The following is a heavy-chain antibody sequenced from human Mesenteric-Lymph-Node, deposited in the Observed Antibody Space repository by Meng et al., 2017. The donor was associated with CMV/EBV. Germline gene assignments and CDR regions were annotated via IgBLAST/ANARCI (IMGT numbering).Heavy chain of an antibody. CDR1: GYTFHGYR. V-gene: IGHV1-2*02. D-gene: IGHD5-12*01. CDR3: ARVHIVTTANWFDP. CDR2: INPSSGDT. J-gene: IGHJ5*02. Sequence: KASGYTFHGYRIHWVRQAPRQGLEWMGWINPSSGDTNYAQKFRGRVTMTRDTSINTAYMELSRLTSDDTAVYYCARVHIVTTANWFDPWGQGTLVTVSS.